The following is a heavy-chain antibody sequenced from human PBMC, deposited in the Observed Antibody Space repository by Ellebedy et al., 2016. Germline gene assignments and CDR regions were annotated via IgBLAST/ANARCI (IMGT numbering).Heavy chain of an antibody. CDR1: GFTFSDAW. J-gene: IGHJ6*02. CDR2: IDSGSRTI. D-gene: IGHD3-10*01. CDR3: ARDSHYGYAMDV. Sequence: GGSLRLSCAASGFTFSDAWMSWVRQAPGKGLEWLSHIDSGSRTIYYADSVKGRFTIFRDNAGNSLYLQMNRLRDEDTAVYYCARDSHYGYAMDVWGQGTTVTVSS. V-gene: IGHV3-48*02.